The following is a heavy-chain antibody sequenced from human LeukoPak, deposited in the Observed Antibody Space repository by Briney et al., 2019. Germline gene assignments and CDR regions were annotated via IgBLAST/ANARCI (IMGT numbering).Heavy chain of an antibody. CDR3: ARLGWHYYDSSGYPAAFDI. V-gene: IGHV3-21*01. D-gene: IGHD3-22*01. Sequence: GGSLRLSCAPSGFTFSSYSMNWVRQAPGGGLEWVSSISSSSSYIYYGDSVKGRFTISRDNAKNSLYLQMNSLRAEDTAVYYCARLGWHYYDSSGYPAAFDIWGQGTMVTVSS. CDR2: ISSSSSYI. J-gene: IGHJ3*02. CDR1: GFTFSSYS.